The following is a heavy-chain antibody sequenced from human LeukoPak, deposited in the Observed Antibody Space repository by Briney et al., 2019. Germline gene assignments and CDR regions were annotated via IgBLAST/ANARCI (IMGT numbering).Heavy chain of an antibody. CDR2: INHSGST. Sequence: SETLSLTCAVYGGSFSGYYWSWIRQPPGKGLEWIGEINHSGSTNYNPSLKSRVTISVDTSKNQFSLKLSSVTAADTAVYYCARGIAVVGTFDLDDYWGQGTLVTVSS. D-gene: IGHD6-19*01. J-gene: IGHJ4*02. CDR1: GGSFSGYY. V-gene: IGHV4-34*01. CDR3: ARGIAVVGTFDLDDY.